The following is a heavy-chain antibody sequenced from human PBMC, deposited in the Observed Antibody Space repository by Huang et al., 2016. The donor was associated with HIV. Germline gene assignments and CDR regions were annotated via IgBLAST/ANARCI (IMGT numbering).Heavy chain of an antibody. V-gene: IGHV4-34*01. CDR2: INHSGST. CDR1: GGSFSGYY. J-gene: IGHJ3*02. D-gene: IGHD1-1*01. Sequence: QVQLQQWGAGLLKPSETLSLTCAVYGGSFSGYYWSWIRQSPGKGQEWIGEINHSGSTNYNPSLKSRLTISVDTSKNQFSLKLSSVTAADTAVYYCARERMMSWLDDHDAFDIWGQGTMVTVSS. CDR3: ARERMMSWLDDHDAFDI.